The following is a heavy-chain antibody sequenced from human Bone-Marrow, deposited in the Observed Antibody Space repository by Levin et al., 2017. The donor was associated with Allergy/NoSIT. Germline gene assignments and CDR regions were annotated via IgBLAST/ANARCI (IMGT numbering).Heavy chain of an antibody. D-gene: IGHD6-13*01. J-gene: IGHJ4*02. V-gene: IGHV4-59*01. CDR2: IYYSGNT. CDR1: GDSISSYY. Sequence: SETLSLTCTVSGDSISSYYWSWIRQPPGKGLEWIGFIYYSGNTNYNPSLKSRVTMSMVTSKNQFSLKVSSVTAADTAVYYCARDDGIASAGPFDLWGQGTRVTVSS. CDR3: ARDDGIASAGPFDL.